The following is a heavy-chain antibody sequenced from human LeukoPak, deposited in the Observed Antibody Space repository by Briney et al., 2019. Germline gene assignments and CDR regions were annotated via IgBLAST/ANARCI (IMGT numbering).Heavy chain of an antibody. CDR1: GYTFTNYD. V-gene: IGHV1-8*01. CDR2: MNSNSGNT. Sequence: ASVKVSCKASGYTFTNYDIMWVRQATGQGPEWMGWMNSNSGNTGYAQKFQGRVTMTRDTSINTAYMELHSLTSEDTAVYYCARGRGGAVVRGYLDYWGQGTLVTVSS. CDR3: ARGRGGAVVRGYLDY. D-gene: IGHD3-10*01. J-gene: IGHJ4*02.